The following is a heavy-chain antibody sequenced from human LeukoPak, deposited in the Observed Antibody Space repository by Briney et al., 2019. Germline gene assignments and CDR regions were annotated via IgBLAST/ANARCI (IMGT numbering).Heavy chain of an antibody. J-gene: IGHJ4*02. D-gene: IGHD5-18*01. CDR3: ARPVRYSYPPVFFDY. CDR2: FYSTGIT. Sequence: PSETLSLTCTVSGGSISSSSYCWGWIRQPPGKGLEWIVRFYSTGITYYTPSLQSPVTISVDTSNNQFSLKLSSVTAPDTAVYYCARPVRYSYPPVFFDYWGQGTLVTVSS. CDR1: GGSISSSSYC. V-gene: IGHV4-39*01.